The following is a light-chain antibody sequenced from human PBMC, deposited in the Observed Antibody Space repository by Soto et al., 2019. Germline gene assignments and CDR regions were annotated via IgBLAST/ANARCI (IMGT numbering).Light chain of an antibody. V-gene: IGLV2-14*01. J-gene: IGLJ1*01. CDR1: SSDVGGYNY. CDR2: EVY. CDR3: QSYDRSLRGYV. Sequence: QSVLTQPASVSGSPGQSITISCTGTSSDVGGYNYVSWYQQHPGKAPKLIIFEVYDRPSGVSNRFSGSKSGTSASLAITGLQAEDEADYYCQSYDRSLRGYVFGTGTKVTVL.